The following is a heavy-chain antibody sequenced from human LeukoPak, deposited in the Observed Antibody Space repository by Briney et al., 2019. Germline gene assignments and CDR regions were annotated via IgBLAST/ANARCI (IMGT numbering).Heavy chain of an antibody. CDR3: ARGLGAYSGYVVFDY. CDR1: GYIFTSYD. Sequence: ASVKVSCKASGYIFTSYDINWVRQATGQGLEWMGWMNPNSGNTGYAQKFQGRVTMTRNTSISTAYMELSSLRSEDTAVYYCARGLGAYSGYVVFDYWGQGTLVTVSS. J-gene: IGHJ4*02. CDR2: MNPNSGNT. D-gene: IGHD5-12*01. V-gene: IGHV1-8*01.